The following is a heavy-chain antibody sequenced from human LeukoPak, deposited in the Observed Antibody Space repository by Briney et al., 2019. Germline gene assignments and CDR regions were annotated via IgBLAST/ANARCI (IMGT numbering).Heavy chain of an antibody. J-gene: IGHJ5*02. CDR2: INPNSGGT. D-gene: IGHD6-13*01. CDR1: GYTFTGYY. CDR3: ARMFGKVVPSAAGTVKGFDP. V-gene: IGHV1-2*02. Sequence: GASVKVSCKASGYTFTGYYMHWVRQAPGQGLEWMGWINPNSGGTNYAQKFQGRVTMTRDTSISTAYMELSRLRSDDTAVYYCARMFGKVVPSAAGTVKGFDPWGQGTLVTVSS.